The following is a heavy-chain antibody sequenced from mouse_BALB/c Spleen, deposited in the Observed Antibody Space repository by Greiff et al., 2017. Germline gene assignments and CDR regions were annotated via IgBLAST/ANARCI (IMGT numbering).Heavy chain of an antibody. CDR1: GFTFSDYY. J-gene: IGHJ4*01. Sequence: EVQGVESGGGLVKPGGSLKLSCAASGFTFSDYYMYWVRQTPEKRLEWVATISDGGSYTYYPDSVKGRFTISRDNAKNNLYLQMSSLKSEDTAMYYCARGYGMDYWGQGTSVTVSS. CDR2: ISDGGSYT. CDR3: ARGYGMDY. V-gene: IGHV5-4*02.